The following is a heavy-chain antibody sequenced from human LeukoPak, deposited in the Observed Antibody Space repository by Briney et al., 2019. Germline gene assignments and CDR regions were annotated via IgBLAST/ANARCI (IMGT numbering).Heavy chain of an antibody. CDR2: IYPGDSDT. CDR1: GYSLTSYW. V-gene: IGHV5-51*01. Sequence: GESLQISCKCSGYSLTSYWIGSVRQMPGKGLEWMGIIYPGDSDTRYSPSFQGQVTISADKSISTADLQWSSLKASDTAMYYCAIQESEAAENWIDPWGQGTLVTVSS. J-gene: IGHJ5*02. D-gene: IGHD2-15*01. CDR3: AIQESEAAENWIDP.